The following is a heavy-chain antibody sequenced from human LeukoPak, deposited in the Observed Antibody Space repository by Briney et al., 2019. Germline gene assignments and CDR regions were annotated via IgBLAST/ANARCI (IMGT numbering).Heavy chain of an antibody. CDR2: IYHSGST. J-gene: IGHJ5*02. Sequence: SETLSLTCAVSGGSISSGGYSWSWIRQPPGKGLEWIGYIYHSGSTYYNPSLKSRVTISVDRSKNQFSLKLSSVTAADTAVYYCARGNWNDRWFDPWGQGTLVTVSS. CDR3: ARGNWNDRWFDP. V-gene: IGHV4-30-2*01. CDR1: GGSISSGGYS. D-gene: IGHD1-1*01.